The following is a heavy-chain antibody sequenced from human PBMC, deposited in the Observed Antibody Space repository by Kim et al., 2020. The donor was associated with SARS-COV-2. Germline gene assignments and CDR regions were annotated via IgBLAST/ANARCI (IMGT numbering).Heavy chain of an antibody. D-gene: IGHD3-10*01. V-gene: IGHV1-18*01. CDR2: ISAYNGNT. CDR1: GYTFTSYG. J-gene: IGHJ4*02. Sequence: ASVKVSCKASGYTFTSYGISWVRQAPGQGLEWMGWISAYNGNTNYAQKLQGRVTMTTDTSTSTAYMELRSLRSDDTAVYYCARDTRRPSMVRGALLDYWGQGTLVTVSS. CDR3: ARDTRRPSMVRGALLDY.